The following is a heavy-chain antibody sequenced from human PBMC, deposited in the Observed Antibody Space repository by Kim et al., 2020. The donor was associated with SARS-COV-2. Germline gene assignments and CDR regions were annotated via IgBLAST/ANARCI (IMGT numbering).Heavy chain of an antibody. Sequence: DSVKGRFTLTRDNAKSSLYLQMNSRRAEDTAVYYCAREQQLVRYNWFDPWGQGTLVTVSS. CDR3: AREQQLVRYNWFDP. J-gene: IGHJ5*02. D-gene: IGHD6-13*01. V-gene: IGHV3-21*01.